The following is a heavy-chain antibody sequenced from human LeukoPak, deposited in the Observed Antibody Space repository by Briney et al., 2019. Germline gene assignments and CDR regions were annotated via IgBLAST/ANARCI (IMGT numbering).Heavy chain of an antibody. CDR1: GGSFSGYY. CDR3: ARAFRYYGSGSYFDY. CDR2: INHSGST. J-gene: IGHJ4*02. D-gene: IGHD3-10*01. V-gene: IGHV4-34*01. Sequence: SETLSLTCAVYGGSFSGYYWSWIRQPPGKGLEWIGEINHSGSTNYNPSLKSRVTISVDTSKNQFSLKLTSVSAADTAVYCCARAFRYYGSGSYFDYWGQGTLVTVSS.